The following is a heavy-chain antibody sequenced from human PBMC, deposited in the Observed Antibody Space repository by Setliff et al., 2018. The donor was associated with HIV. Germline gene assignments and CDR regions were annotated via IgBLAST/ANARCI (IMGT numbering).Heavy chain of an antibody. D-gene: IGHD4-17*01. CDR1: GFTFSSNA. Sequence: PGGSLRLSCAASGFTFSSNALSWVRQAPGKGLEWVSGISGYADGTYYADSAKGRVTVSSNNSKNTLYLQMNSLRAKDTAGYYCAKKCLDDYEDYLNLRWCFDLWGRGTLVTVSS. V-gene: IGHV3-23*01. CDR3: AKKCLDDYEDYLNLRWCFDL. J-gene: IGHJ2*01. CDR2: ISGYADGT.